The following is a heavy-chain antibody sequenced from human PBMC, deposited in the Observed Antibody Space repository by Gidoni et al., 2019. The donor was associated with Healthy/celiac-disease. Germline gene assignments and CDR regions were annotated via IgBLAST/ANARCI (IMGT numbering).Heavy chain of an antibody. CDR1: GFSLSTSGVG. D-gene: IGHD3-9*01. J-gene: IGHJ3*02. Sequence: QITLKESGPTLVKPTQTLTLTCTFSGFSLSTSGVGVGWIRQPPGKALEWLALIYWDDDKRYSPSLKSRLTITKDTSKNQVVLTMTNMDPVDTATYYCAHSFRDGYFDWLLSDAFDIWGQGTMVTVSS. CDR3: AHSFRDGYFDWLLSDAFDI. CDR2: IYWDDDK. V-gene: IGHV2-5*02.